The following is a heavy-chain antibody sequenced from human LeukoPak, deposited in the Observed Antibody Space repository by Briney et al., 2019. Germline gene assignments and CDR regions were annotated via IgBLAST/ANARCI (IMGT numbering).Heavy chain of an antibody. V-gene: IGHV4-34*01. CDR3: ARGGVKAVPAY. J-gene: IGHJ4*02. D-gene: IGHD3-10*01. CDR1: GGSFSAYY. Sequence: SETLSLTCAVYGGSFSAYYWSWIRQPPRKGLEWIGEINHSGSTNYNPSLKSRVSMSTDTSKNHCSLKLSSVTAADTAVYYCARGGVKAVPAYWGQGTLVTVSS. CDR2: INHSGST.